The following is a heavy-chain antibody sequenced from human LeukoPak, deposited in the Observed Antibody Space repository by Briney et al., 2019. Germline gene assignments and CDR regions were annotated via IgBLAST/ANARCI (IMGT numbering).Heavy chain of an antibody. D-gene: IGHD3-10*01. CDR1: GFTFSSYS. J-gene: IGHJ3*02. Sequence: GGSLRLSCAASGFTFSSYSMNWVRQAPGKGMEWGSPISSSSSYIYYADSVKGRFTISRDNAKNSLYLQVSSLRAEDTAWYYCARGQNYYGSGSQTFDIWGQGTMVTVSS. CDR3: ARGQNYYGSGSQTFDI. CDR2: ISSSSSYI. V-gene: IGHV3-21*04.